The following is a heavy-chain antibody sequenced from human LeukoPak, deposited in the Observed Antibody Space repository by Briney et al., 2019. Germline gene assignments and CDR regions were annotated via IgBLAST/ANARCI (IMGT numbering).Heavy chain of an antibody. Sequence: GGSLRLSCAASGFTFSSYWMSWVRQAPGKGLEWVANIKQDGSEKYYVDSVKGRFTISRDNAKNSLYLQMNSLGAEDTAVYYCARDPNYYDSSGYYDYWGQGTLVTVSS. J-gene: IGHJ4*02. CDR2: IKQDGSEK. V-gene: IGHV3-7*01. CDR3: ARDPNYYDSSGYYDY. CDR1: GFTFSSYW. D-gene: IGHD3-22*01.